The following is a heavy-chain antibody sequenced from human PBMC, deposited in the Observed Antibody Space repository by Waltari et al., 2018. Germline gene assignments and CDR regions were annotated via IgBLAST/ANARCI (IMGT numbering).Heavy chain of an antibody. D-gene: IGHD6-13*01. CDR3: AREKYSSSWYLDY. CDR1: GFTFSSYW. CDR2: IKQDGSEK. J-gene: IGHJ4*02. V-gene: IGHV3-7*04. Sequence: EVQLVESGGRLVQLGGSLRLSCSASGFTFSSYWMSWVRKAPGKGLEWVANIKQDGSEKYYVDSVKGRFTISRDNAKNSLYLQMNSLRAEDTAVYYCAREKYSSSWYLDYWGQGTLVTVSS.